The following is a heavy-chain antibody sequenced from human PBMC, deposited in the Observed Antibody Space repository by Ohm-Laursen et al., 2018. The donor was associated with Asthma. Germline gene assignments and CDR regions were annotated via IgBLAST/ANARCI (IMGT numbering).Heavy chain of an antibody. Sequence: SLRLSCSASGFTFSSYGMHWARQAPGKGLEWVAVIWYDGSNKYYADSVKGRFTISRDNSKNTLYLQMNSLRAEDTAVYYCARRSKICYDTSHCFFDYWGQGTLVTVSS. J-gene: IGHJ4*02. CDR3: ARRSKICYDTSHCFFDY. CDR2: IWYDGSNK. CDR1: GFTFSSYG. V-gene: IGHV3-33*01. D-gene: IGHD2-2*01.